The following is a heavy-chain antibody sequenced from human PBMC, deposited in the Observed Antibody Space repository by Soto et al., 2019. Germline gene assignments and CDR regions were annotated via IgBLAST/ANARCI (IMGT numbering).Heavy chain of an antibody. Sequence: GGSLRLSCAASGFTFSDYYMSWIRQAPGKGLEWVSYISSSGSTIYYADSVKGRFTISRDNAKNSLYLQMNSLRAEDTAVYYFSRDLEGEYSSSPVYWGQGTLVTSPQ. CDR3: SRDLEGEYSSSPVY. V-gene: IGHV3-11*01. D-gene: IGHD6-6*01. CDR1: GFTFSDYY. CDR2: ISSSGSTI. J-gene: IGHJ4*02.